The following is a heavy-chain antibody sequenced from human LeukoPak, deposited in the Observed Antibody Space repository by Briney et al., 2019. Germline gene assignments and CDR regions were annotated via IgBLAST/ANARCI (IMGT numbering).Heavy chain of an antibody. CDR2: IYHSGST. Sequence: TSSQTLSLTCAVSGGSISSGGYSWSWIRQPPGKGLEWIGYIYHSGSTYYNPSLKSRVTISVDRSKNQFSLKLSSVTAVDTAVYYCARTAMPYYDFWSGPPLYFDYWGQGTLVTVSS. CDR3: ARTAMPYYDFWSGPPLYFDY. J-gene: IGHJ4*02. D-gene: IGHD3-3*01. CDR1: GGSISSGGYS. V-gene: IGHV4-30-2*01.